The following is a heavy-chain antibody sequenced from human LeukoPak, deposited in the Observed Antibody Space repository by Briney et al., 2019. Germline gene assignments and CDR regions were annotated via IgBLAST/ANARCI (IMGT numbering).Heavy chain of an antibody. D-gene: IGHD2-21*01. Sequence: GGSLRLSCAASGFTFSNYNMNWVRQAPGKGLEWVSSISSSSSYIYYADSVKGRFTISRDNAKNSLYLQMNSLRVEDTAVYYCARPKGLTGNGYWGQGTLVTVSS. CDR2: ISSSSSYI. CDR1: GFTFSNYN. CDR3: ARPKGLTGNGY. J-gene: IGHJ4*02. V-gene: IGHV3-21*01.